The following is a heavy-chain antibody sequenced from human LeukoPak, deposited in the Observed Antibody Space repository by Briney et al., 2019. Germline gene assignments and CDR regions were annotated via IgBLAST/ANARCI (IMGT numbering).Heavy chain of an antibody. V-gene: IGHV1-69*13. J-gene: IGHJ4*02. CDR3: ARDRTVGATSLFDY. D-gene: IGHD1-26*01. CDR1: GYTFTSYG. Sequence: SVKVSCKASGYTFTSYGISWVRQAPGQGLEWMGGIIPIFGTANYAQKFQGRVTITADESTSTAYMELSSLRSEDTAVYYCARDRTVGATSLFDYWGQGTLVTVSS. CDR2: IIPIFGTA.